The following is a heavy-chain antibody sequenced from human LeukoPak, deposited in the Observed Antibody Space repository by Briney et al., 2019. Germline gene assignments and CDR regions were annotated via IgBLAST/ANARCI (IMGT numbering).Heavy chain of an antibody. Sequence: SETLSLTCTVSGGSISSGSYYWSWIRQPAGKGLEWIGRLYASGSTNYNPSLKSRVTMSVDTSKNQFSLKLSSVTAADTAVYYCVDFDFDYWGQGTLVTVSS. CDR3: VDFDFDY. CDR2: LYASGST. V-gene: IGHV4-61*02. J-gene: IGHJ4*02. CDR1: GGSISSGSYY.